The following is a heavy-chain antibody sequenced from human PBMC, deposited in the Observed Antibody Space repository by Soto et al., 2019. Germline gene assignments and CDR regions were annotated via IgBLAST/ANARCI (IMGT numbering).Heavy chain of an antibody. D-gene: IGHD3-3*01. CDR1: GYTFTSYY. CDR2: INPNGGST. J-gene: IGHJ6*02. CDR3: ARLRFLGYYGMDV. Sequence: QVQLVQSGAEVKKPGASVKVSCKASGYTFTSYYMHWVRQAPGQGLEWMGVINPNGGSTSYAQKFQGRVNMTRGTSTSAVYMELSSLRSEDTAVYYCARLRFLGYYGMDVWGQGTTVTVSS. V-gene: IGHV1-46*01.